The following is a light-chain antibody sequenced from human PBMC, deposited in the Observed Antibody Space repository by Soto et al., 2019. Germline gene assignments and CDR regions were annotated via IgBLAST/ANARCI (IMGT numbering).Light chain of an antibody. CDR3: QHYNSYSEA. V-gene: IGKV1-5*01. Sequence: DIQMTQSPSTLSASVGDRVTITCRASHIISSWLAWYQQKPGKAPKLLIYDASSLQSGVPSTFSGSGSGTEFTLTISSLQPDDFATYYCQHYNSYSEAFGQGTKVELK. J-gene: IGKJ1*01. CDR2: DAS. CDR1: HIISSW.